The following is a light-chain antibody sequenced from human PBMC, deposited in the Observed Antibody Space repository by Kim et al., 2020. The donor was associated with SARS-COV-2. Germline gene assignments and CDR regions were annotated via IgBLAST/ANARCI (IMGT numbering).Light chain of an antibody. Sequence: GQRLTMSCSGSSSNIGSNYVYWYQQLPGTAPKLLIYRNTQRPSGVPDRFSGSKSGTSASLAISGLRSEDEADYYCATWDDSLSGQVFGGGTQLTVL. CDR2: RNT. J-gene: IGLJ3*02. CDR3: ATWDDSLSGQV. V-gene: IGLV1-47*01. CDR1: SSNIGSNY.